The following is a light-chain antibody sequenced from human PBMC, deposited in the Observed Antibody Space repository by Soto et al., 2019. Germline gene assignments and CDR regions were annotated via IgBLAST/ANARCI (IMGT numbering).Light chain of an antibody. CDR3: SSYTSSSTLV. J-gene: IGLJ1*01. V-gene: IGLV2-14*01. Sequence: QSALTQPASVSGSPGQSITISCTGTSSDVGGYNYVSWYQQHPGKAPKLMIYDVTNRHSGVSNRFSGSKSGNTASLTISGLQAEDEAAYDCSSYTSSSTLVFGTGTKLTVL. CDR2: DVT. CDR1: SSDVGGYNY.